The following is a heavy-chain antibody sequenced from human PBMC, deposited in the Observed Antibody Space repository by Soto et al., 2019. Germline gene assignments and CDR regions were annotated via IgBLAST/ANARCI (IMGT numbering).Heavy chain of an antibody. J-gene: IGHJ6*02. CDR2: ISWDGGST. D-gene: IGHD6-19*01. Sequence: GGSLRLSCAASGFTFDDYTMHWVRQAPGKGLEWVSLISWDGGSTYYADSVKGRFTISRDNSKNSLYLQMNSLRTEDTALYYCAKDMGSGWPYYYYGMDVWGQGTTVTVSS. CDR1: GFTFDDYT. V-gene: IGHV3-43*01. CDR3: AKDMGSGWPYYYYGMDV.